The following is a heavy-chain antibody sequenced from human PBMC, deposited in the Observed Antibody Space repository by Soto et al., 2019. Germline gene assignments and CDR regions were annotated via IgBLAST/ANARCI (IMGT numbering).Heavy chain of an antibody. Sequence: PXGALRLSFAASGFTFNTYSMTWVRQAPGKGLEWVSAISGSGGSTYYADSVQGRFTISRDNSKNTLYLQMDSLRVEDTDVHYCAKTVAVESWGQETLVTVSS. CDR1: GFTFNTYS. D-gene: IGHD4-17*01. CDR2: ISGSGGST. J-gene: IGHJ4*02. V-gene: IGHV3-23*01. CDR3: AKTVAVES.